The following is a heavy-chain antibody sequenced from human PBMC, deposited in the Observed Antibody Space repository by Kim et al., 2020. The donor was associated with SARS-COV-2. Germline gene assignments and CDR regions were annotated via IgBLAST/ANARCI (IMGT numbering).Heavy chain of an antibody. CDR1: GFTFSSYA. V-gene: IGHV3-30*04. Sequence: GGSLRLSCAASGFTFSSYAMHWVRQAPGKGLEWVAVISYDGSNKYYADSVKGRFTISRDNSKNTLYLQMNSLRAEDTAVYYCARNSNDYGHYYYGMDVWGQGTTVTVSS. CDR2: ISYDGSNK. J-gene: IGHJ6*02. CDR3: ARNSNDYGHYYYGMDV. D-gene: IGHD4-17*01.